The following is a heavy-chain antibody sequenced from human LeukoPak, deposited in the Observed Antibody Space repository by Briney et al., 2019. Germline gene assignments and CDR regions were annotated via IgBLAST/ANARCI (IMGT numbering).Heavy chain of an antibody. V-gene: IGHV3-48*01. CDR1: GFTFSNYN. J-gene: IGHJ4*02. CDR3: ASSGNYYMAY. D-gene: IGHD1-26*01. CDR2: ISSGGGTT. Sequence: GGSLRLSCAASGFTFSNYNMNWVRRAPGQGLEWVSYISSGGGTTYYADSVKGRFTISRDNAKNSLFLQMNSLRAEDTAVYYCASSGNYYMAYWGQGIVVTVSS.